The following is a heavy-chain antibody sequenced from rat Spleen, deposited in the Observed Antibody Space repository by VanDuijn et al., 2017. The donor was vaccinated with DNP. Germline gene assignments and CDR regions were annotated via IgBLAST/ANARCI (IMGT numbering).Heavy chain of an antibody. CDR3: VISLRALYY. CDR1: GYPIISNY. CDR2: IVYSGST. V-gene: IGHV3-1*01. J-gene: IGHJ2*01. Sequence: EVQLQESGPGLVKPSQSLSLTCSVTGYPIISNYWGWIRKFPGNKMEWIGHIVYSGSTTYNPSLKSRISITRDTSKNHFFLQLNSVPPKDTATYYSVISLRALYYWGKVVMVTFTS. D-gene: IGHD4-1*01.